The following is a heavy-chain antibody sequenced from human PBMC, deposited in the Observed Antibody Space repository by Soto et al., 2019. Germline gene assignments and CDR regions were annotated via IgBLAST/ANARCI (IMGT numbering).Heavy chain of an antibody. CDR1: GGSISGHY. CDR2: IFYSGSTTY. Sequence: SETLSLTCTVSGGSISGHYLIWIRQPPGEGMEWIGYIFYSGSTTYNNNPSLKSRVTISVDTSKNQFSLRLSSMTAADTDIYYSARVGSSGWSPDYWGTGTVVTVSS. V-gene: IGHV4-59*11. D-gene: IGHD6-19*01. CDR3: ARVGSSGWSPDY. J-gene: IGHJ4*02.